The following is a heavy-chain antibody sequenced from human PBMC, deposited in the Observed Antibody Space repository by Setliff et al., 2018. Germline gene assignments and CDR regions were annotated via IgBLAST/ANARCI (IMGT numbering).Heavy chain of an antibody. Sequence: PSETLSLTCAVYGGSFSGYYWSWIRQPPGKGLEWIGEINHSGSTNYNPSLKSRVTISVDTSKNQFSLKLSSVTAADTAVYYCARKSRSIVVVPAAVIFYYYYYMDVWGKRTTVTVSS. CDR2: INHSGST. J-gene: IGHJ6*03. D-gene: IGHD2-2*01. CDR3: ARKSRSIVVVPAAVIFYYYYYMDV. CDR1: GGSFSGYY. V-gene: IGHV4-34*01.